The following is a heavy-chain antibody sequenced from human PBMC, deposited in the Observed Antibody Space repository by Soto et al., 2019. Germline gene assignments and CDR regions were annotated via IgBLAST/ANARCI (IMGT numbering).Heavy chain of an antibody. CDR1: GGSFSAYY. V-gene: IGHV4-34*01. J-gene: IGHJ4*02. D-gene: IGHD3-22*01. Sequence: QVQLQQWGAGLLKPSETLSLTCAVYGGSFSAYYWSWIRQPPGKGLEWIGEINHSGSTNYNPSLKSRVTISVDTSKNQFSLKLSSVTAADTAVYYCARVYYYDSSGYYAYYFDYWGQGTLVTVSS. CDR2: INHSGST. CDR3: ARVYYYDSSGYYAYYFDY.